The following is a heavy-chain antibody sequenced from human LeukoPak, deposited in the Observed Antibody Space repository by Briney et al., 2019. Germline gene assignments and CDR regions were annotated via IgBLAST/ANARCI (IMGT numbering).Heavy chain of an antibody. V-gene: IGHV3-11*05. CDR3: ARDRTHYYGAGSYQLFDY. Sequence: GGSLRLSCAASGFNLSDHYMSWIRQAPGKGLEWISSISSSGAYTDYADSVKGRFSFSRDNAKNTLNLQMNSLRVEDTAVYYCARDRTHYYGAGSYQLFDYWGQGTLVTVSS. J-gene: IGHJ4*02. CDR1: GFNLSDHY. CDR2: ISSSGAYT. D-gene: IGHD3-10*01.